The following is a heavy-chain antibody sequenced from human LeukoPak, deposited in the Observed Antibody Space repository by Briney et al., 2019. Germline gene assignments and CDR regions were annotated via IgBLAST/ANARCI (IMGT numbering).Heavy chain of an antibody. CDR2: ISSSSSYI. CDR3: AGGGRGTTAFDI. CDR1: GFTFSSYS. J-gene: IGHJ3*02. D-gene: IGHD4-17*01. Sequence: KPGGSLRLSCAASGFTFSSYSMNWVRQAPGKGLDWVSSISSSSSYIYYADSVKGRFTISRDNAKNSLYLQMNSLRAEDTAVYYCAGGGRGTTAFDIWGQGTMVTVSS. V-gene: IGHV3-21*01.